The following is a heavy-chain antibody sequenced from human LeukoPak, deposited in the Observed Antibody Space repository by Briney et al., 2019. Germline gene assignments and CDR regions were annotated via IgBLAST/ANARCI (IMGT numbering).Heavy chain of an antibody. CDR2: IIPIFGTA. Sequence: GASVKVSCKASGGTFSSYAISWVRQAPGQGLEWMGGIIPIFGTANYAQKFQGRVTITADESTSTAYMELSSLRSEDTAVYYCVEKRNYYDSSGYPNNYFDYWGQGTLVTVSS. CDR3: VEKRNYYDSSGYPNNYFDY. J-gene: IGHJ4*02. D-gene: IGHD3-22*01. CDR1: GGTFSSYA. V-gene: IGHV1-69*13.